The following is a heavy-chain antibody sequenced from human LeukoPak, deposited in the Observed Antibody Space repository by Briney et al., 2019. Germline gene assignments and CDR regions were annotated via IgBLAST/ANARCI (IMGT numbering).Heavy chain of an antibody. CDR2: IYPGDSDT. Sequence: GESLKISCKGSGYSFTSYWIAWVRQMPGKGLEWMGIIYPGDSDTRNSPSFQGQVTISADKSISTAYLQWSSLKASDTAMYCCARRSDYGGNSFDYWGQGALVTVSS. V-gene: IGHV5-51*01. CDR3: ARRSDYGGNSFDY. CDR1: GYSFTSYW. J-gene: IGHJ4*02. D-gene: IGHD4-23*01.